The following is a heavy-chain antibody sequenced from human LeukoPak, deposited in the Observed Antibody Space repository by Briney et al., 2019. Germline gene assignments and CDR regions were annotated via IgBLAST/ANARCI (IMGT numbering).Heavy chain of an antibody. CDR2: ISAYNGNT. CDR1: GYTFTSYG. D-gene: IGHD5-12*01. J-gene: IGHJ4*02. V-gene: IGHV1-18*01. Sequence: ASVKVSCKASGYTFTSYGISWVRQAPGQGLEWMGWISAYNGNTNYAQKLQGRVTMTTDTSTSTAYMELRSLGSDDTAVYYCACGYSGYDLGGYFDYWGQGTLVTVSS. CDR3: ACGYSGYDLGGYFDY.